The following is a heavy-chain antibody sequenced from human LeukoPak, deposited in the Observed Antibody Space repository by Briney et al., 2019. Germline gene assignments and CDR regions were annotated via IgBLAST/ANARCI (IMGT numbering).Heavy chain of an antibody. J-gene: IGHJ4*02. D-gene: IGHD2-15*01. CDR2: ISMSSTYI. CDR1: GFTFSSNA. V-gene: IGHV3-21*04. Sequence: SGGSLRLSCAASGFTFSSNAMNWVRQAPGKGLEWVSSISMSSTYIYYADSVKGRFTISRDNAKNSLYLQMDSLRDEDAAVYYCAKGRGSSYYFDYWGQGTLVTVSS. CDR3: AKGRGSSYYFDY.